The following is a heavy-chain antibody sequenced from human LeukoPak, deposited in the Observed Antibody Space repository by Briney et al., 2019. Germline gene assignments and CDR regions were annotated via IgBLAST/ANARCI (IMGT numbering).Heavy chain of an antibody. D-gene: IGHD6-13*01. J-gene: IGHJ1*01. CDR2: ISWNSGSI. CDR1: GFTFGDYA. V-gene: IGHV3-9*01. Sequence: GGSLRLSCAASGFTFGDYAMHWVRQAPGKGLEWVSGISWNSGSIGYADSVKGRFTISRDNAKNSLYLQMNSLRAEDTALYYCAKATSSSFEYFQHWGQGTLVTVSS. CDR3: AKATSSSFEYFQH.